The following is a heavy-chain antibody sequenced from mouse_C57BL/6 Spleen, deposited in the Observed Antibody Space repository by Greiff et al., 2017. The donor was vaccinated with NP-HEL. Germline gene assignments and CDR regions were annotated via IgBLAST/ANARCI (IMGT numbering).Heavy chain of an antibody. V-gene: IGHV1-7*01. CDR1: GYTFTSYW. Sequence: QVQLQQSGAELVKPGASVKLSCKASGYTFTSYWMHWVKQRPGQGLEWIGYINPSSGYTKYNQKFKDKATLPADKSSSPAYMQLSSLTSEDSAVYYCERSLDYWGQGTTLTVSS. J-gene: IGHJ2*01. CDR2: INPSSGYT. CDR3: ERSLDY.